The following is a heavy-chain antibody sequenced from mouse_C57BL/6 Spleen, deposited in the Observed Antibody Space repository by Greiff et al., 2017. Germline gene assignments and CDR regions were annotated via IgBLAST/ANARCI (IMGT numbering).Heavy chain of an antibody. D-gene: IGHD3-1*01. Sequence: EVRLVESEGGLVQPGSSMKLSCTASGFTFRDYYMAWVRQVPEKGLEWVANINYDGSSTYYLDSLKSRFIISRYNTKNILYLQMSSLKSEDTATYYCSRGSGAIDYWGQGTSVTVSS. J-gene: IGHJ4*01. V-gene: IGHV5-16*01. CDR2: INYDGSST. CDR1: GFTFRDYY. CDR3: SRGSGAIDY.